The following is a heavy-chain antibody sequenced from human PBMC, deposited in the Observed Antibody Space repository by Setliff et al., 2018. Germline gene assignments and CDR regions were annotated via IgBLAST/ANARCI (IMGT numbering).Heavy chain of an antibody. D-gene: IGHD3-3*01. CDR1: GYTFTSYD. J-gene: IGHJ6*02. Sequence: ASVKVSCKASGYTFTSYDINWVWQATGQGLEWMGWMNPNSGNTGYAQKFQGRVTMTRNTSISTAYMELSSLRPEDTAVCYCARGRERDYNFWSGYYTYYYYGMDVWGQGTTVTVSS. V-gene: IGHV1-8*02. CDR3: ARGRERDYNFWSGYYTYYYYGMDV. CDR2: MNPNSGNT.